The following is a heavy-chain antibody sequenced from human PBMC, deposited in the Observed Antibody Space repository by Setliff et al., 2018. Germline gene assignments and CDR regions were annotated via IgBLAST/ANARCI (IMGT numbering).Heavy chain of an antibody. D-gene: IGHD3-10*01. J-gene: IGHJ4*02. V-gene: IGHV4-30-4*08. CDR3: ARFPYYYGSGSYYTHDY. CDR2: IYYSGIT. Sequence: SETLSLPCTVSGGSISSGDYYWSWIRQPPGKGLEWIGSIYYSGITYYNPSLKSLVTISVDTSKTQFSLKLSSVTAADTAVYYCARFPYYYGSGSYYTHDYWGQGTLVTVSS. CDR1: GGSISSGDYY.